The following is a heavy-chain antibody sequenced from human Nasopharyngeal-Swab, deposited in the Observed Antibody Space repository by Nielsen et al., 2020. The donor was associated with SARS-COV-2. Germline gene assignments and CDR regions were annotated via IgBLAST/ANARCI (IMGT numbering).Heavy chain of an antibody. V-gene: IGHV4-38-2*01. CDR2: IYHSGST. CDR3: ARAVEMAAILDY. D-gene: IGHD5-24*01. J-gene: IGHJ4*02. CDR1: GGSFSGYY. Sequence: GSLRLSCAVYGGSFSGYYWGWIRQPPGKGLEWIGSIYHSGSTYYNPSLKSRVTLSIDTSKNQFSLKLSSVTAADTAVYYCARAVEMAAILDYWGQGTLVTVSS.